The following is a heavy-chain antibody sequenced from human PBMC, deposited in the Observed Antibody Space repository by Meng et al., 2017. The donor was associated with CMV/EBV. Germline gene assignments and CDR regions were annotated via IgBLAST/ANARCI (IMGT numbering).Heavy chain of an antibody. CDR3: ARDPGYSRSSGPYSYYYGMDV. CDR1: GFTFSYYY. Sequence: GESLKISCAASGFTFSYYYMSWIRQAPGKGLEWVSYISSSGSTIYYADSVKGRFTISRDKAKDSLYLQMNSLRAEDTAVYYRARDPGYSRSSGPYSYYYGMDVWGQGTTVTVSS. V-gene: IGHV3-11*01. D-gene: IGHD6-6*01. J-gene: IGHJ6*02. CDR2: ISSSGSTI.